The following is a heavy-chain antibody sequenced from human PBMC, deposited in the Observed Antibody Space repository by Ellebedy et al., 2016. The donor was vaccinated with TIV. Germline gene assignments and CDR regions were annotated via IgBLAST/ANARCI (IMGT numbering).Heavy chain of an antibody. CDR3: ARDFYGPGENWFDP. CDR1: GFTFSGYS. V-gene: IGHV3-21*01. Sequence: PGGSLRLSCAASGFTFSGYSMNWVRQAPGKGLEWVSSISSKSTYKYYADSVKGRFTISRDNAKNSLFLQMNSLRAEDTAVYYCARDFYGPGENWFDPWGQGALVTVSS. J-gene: IGHJ5*02. D-gene: IGHD2/OR15-2a*01. CDR2: ISSKSTYK.